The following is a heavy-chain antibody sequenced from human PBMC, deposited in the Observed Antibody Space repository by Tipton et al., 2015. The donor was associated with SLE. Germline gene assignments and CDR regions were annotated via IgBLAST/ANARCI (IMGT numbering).Heavy chain of an antibody. D-gene: IGHD4-17*01. CDR3: ARGLDSNWDYGDYFDY. CDR2: ISYSGST. Sequence: LRLSCTVSGGSISSHYWSWIRQPPGKGLEWIGYISYSGSTNYNPSLKSRVTISVDTSKNQFSLKLSSVTAADTAVYYCARGLDSNWDYGDYFDYWGQGTLVTVSS. V-gene: IGHV4-59*11. CDR1: GGSISSHY. J-gene: IGHJ4*02.